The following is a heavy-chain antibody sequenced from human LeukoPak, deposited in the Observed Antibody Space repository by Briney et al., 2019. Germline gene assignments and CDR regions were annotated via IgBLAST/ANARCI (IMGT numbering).Heavy chain of an antibody. CDR2: ISGSGGNT. CDR3: ASLDRGSYYSFDY. J-gene: IGHJ4*02. CDR1: GFTFSSYA. D-gene: IGHD1-26*01. V-gene: IGHV3-23*01. Sequence: GGSLRLSCAASGFTFSSYAMTWVRQAPGKGLEWVSGISGSGGNTYYTDSVRGRLSISRDNSKNTLYLQMNSLRAEDTAVYYCASLDRGSYYSFDYWGQGTLVTVSS.